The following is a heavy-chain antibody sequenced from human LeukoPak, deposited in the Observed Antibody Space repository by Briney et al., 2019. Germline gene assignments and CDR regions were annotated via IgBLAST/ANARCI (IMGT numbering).Heavy chain of an antibody. D-gene: IGHD7-27*01. J-gene: IGHJ4*02. Sequence: SETLSLTCTVSGGSISSYYWSWIRQPPGKGLEWIGYTYYSGGTEYNPSLRSRVTISLEMSEHQFSLNLTSVTAADTAVYYCASNTGTVFDYWGQGALVTVSS. V-gene: IGHV4-59*01. CDR1: GGSISSYY. CDR3: ASNTGTVFDY. CDR2: TYYSGGT.